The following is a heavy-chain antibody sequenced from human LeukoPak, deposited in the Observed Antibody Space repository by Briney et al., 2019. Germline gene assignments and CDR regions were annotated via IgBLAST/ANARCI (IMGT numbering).Heavy chain of an antibody. Sequence: ASVKVSCKASGYTFTTYYTHWVRQAPGQGPEWMGWINPYSGGTNSAQQFQGRVTMTRDTSISTAYMELSRLRSDDTAVYYCARATYTSSWYHDGFDIWGQGTMVTVSS. CDR2: INPYSGGT. J-gene: IGHJ3*02. V-gene: IGHV1-2*02. CDR1: GYTFTTYY. D-gene: IGHD6-13*01. CDR3: ARATYTSSWYHDGFDI.